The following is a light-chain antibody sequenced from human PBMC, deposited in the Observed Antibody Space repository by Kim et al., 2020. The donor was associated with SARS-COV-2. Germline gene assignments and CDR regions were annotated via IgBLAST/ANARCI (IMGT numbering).Light chain of an antibody. V-gene: IGKV1-27*01. Sequence: ASVGDRVTITCRASQGISNYLAWYQQKPGKVPRLLIYAASTLQSGVPSRFGGSGSGTDFTLTISSLQPEDVATYYCQKYNSAPQTFGGGTKVDIK. J-gene: IGKJ4*01. CDR1: QGISNY. CDR3: QKYNSAPQT. CDR2: AAS.